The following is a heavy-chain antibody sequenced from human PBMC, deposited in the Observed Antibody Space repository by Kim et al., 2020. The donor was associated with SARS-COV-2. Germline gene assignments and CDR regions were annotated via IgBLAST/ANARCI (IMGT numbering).Heavy chain of an antibody. CDR2: IYSGGST. CDR3: ARAPVVVVAATVHYYSMDV. CDR1: GFTVSSNY. Sequence: GGSLRLSCAASGFTVSSNYMSWVRQAPGKGLEWVSVIYSGGSTYYADSVKGRFTISRDNSKNTLYLQMNSLRAEDTAVYYCARAPVVVVAATVHYYSMDVWGQGTTVTVSS. V-gene: IGHV3-53*01. D-gene: IGHD2-15*01. J-gene: IGHJ6*02.